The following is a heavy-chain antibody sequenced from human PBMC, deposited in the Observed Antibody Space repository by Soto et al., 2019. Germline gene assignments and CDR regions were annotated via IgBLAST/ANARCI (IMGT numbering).Heavy chain of an antibody. D-gene: IGHD6-13*01. CDR2: INHSGST. Sequence: SETLSLTCAVYGGSFSGYYWSWIRQPPVKGLEWIGEINHSGSTNYNPSLKSRVTISVDTSKNQFSLKLSSVTAADTAVYYCARGSKQLSSRIGYGMDVWGQGTTVTVSS. CDR1: GGSFSGYY. V-gene: IGHV4-34*01. CDR3: ARGSKQLSSRIGYGMDV. J-gene: IGHJ6*02.